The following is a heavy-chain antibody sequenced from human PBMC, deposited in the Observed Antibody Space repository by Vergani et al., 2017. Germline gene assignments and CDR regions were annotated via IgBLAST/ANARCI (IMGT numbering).Heavy chain of an antibody. D-gene: IGHD6-19*01. J-gene: IGHJ3*01. V-gene: IGHV4-4*07. CDR3: ARDNRWAVAGTDAFDF. Sequence: QVQLQESGPGLVKPSETLSLTCTVSGGSISSYYWSWIRQPSGKGLEWIGRIYTSGSTNYNPSLKSRVTMSVDTSKNQFSLMLSSVTAADKAVYYCARDNRWAVAGTDAFDFWGQGTMVTVSS. CDR1: GGSISSYY. CDR2: IYTSGST.